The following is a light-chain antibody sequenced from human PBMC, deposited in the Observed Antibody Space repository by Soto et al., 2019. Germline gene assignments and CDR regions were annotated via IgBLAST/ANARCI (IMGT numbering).Light chain of an antibody. CDR2: EVS. Sequence: QSVLTQPASVSGSPGQSITISCTGTSSDVGGYNYVSWYQQHPGKAPKLMIYEVSNRPSGVSNRFSGSKSGNTASLTISGLQAEDEAAYYCSSYTSSSVVFGGGTKVTVL. J-gene: IGLJ2*01. CDR1: SSDVGGYNY. CDR3: SSYTSSSVV. V-gene: IGLV2-14*01.